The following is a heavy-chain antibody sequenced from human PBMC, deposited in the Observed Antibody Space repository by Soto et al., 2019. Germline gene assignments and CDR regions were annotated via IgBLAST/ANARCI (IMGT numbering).Heavy chain of an antibody. CDR3: ARGRRGAYYFDY. CDR1: GFTFSNDW. D-gene: IGHD1-26*01. CDR2: VSFDEITT. V-gene: IGHV3-74*01. J-gene: IGHJ4*02. Sequence: EVQLVASGGGLVQSGGSLRLSCAASGFTFSNDWMHWVRQAPGKGLVWVSRVSFDEITTNYADSVKGRFTVSRDNAKNTLFLQMNSLRVEDTAVYYCARGRRGAYYFDYWGQGTLVTVSS.